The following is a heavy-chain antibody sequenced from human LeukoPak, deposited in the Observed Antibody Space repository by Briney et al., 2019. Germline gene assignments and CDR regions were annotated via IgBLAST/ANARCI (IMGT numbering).Heavy chain of an antibody. J-gene: IGHJ4*02. CDR3: AKRSPAIWIAAAGTGDY. D-gene: IGHD6-13*01. CDR2: ISGSGGST. Sequence: GGSLRLSCAASGFTFSSYAMSWVRQAPGKGLEWVSAISGSGGSTYYADSVKGRFTISRDNSKNTLYLQMNSLRAEDTAVYYCAKRSPAIWIAAAGTGDYWGQGTLVTVFS. CDR1: GFTFSSYA. V-gene: IGHV3-23*01.